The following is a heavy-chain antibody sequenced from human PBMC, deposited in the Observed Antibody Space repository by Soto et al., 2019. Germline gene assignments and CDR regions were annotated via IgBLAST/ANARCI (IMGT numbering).Heavy chain of an antibody. D-gene: IGHD2-2*01. V-gene: IGHV3-30-3*01. CDR2: ISYDGSNK. CDR1: GFTFSSYA. CDR3: ARSPSRAMTSTGGY. J-gene: IGHJ4*02. Sequence: QVQLVESGGGVVQPGRSLRLSCAASGFTFSSYAMHWVRQAPGKGLEWVAVISYDGSNKYYADSVKGRFTISRDNSKNTLYLQMNSLRAEDTAVYYWARSPSRAMTSTGGYWGQGTLVTVSS.